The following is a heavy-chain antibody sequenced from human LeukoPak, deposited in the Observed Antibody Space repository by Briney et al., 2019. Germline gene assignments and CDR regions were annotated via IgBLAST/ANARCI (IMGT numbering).Heavy chain of an antibody. D-gene: IGHD7-27*01. Sequence: GASVKVSCKASGGTFSSYAISWVRQAPGQGLEWMGGIIPIFGTANYAQKFQGRVKITADESTSTAYMELSSLRSEDTAVYYCARGSQLTGDFDYWGQGTLVTVSS. CDR2: IIPIFGTA. J-gene: IGHJ4*02. CDR1: GGTFSSYA. V-gene: IGHV1-69*01. CDR3: ARGSQLTGDFDY.